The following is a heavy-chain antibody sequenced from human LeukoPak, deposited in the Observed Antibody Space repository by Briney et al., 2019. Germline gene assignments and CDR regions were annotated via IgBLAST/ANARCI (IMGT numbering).Heavy chain of an antibody. CDR2: IYYSGST. V-gene: IGHV4-39*07. CDR3: ARDSPNSAVGY. J-gene: IGHJ4*02. Sequence: KPSETLSLTCTVSGGSISSTSYYWGWIRQPPGKGLEWIGSIYYSGSTYYNPSLKSRVTISVDRSKNQFSLKLSSVTAADTAVYYCARDSPNSAVGYWGQGTLVTVSS. CDR1: GGSISSTSYY. D-gene: IGHD1-26*01.